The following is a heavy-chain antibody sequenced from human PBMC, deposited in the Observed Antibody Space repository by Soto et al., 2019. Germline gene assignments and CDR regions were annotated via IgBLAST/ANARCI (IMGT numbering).Heavy chain of an antibody. CDR3: AKLPSFTALGSNVAFDI. CDR2: ISGSGGST. J-gene: IGHJ3*02. D-gene: IGHD3-10*01. CDR1: GFTVSSNY. V-gene: IGHV3-23*04. Sequence: EVQLVESGGGLIQPGGSLRLSCAASGFTVSSNYMSWVRQAPGKGLEWVSAISGSGGSTYYADSVKGRFTISRDNSKNTLYLQMNSLRAEDTAVYYCAKLPSFTALGSNVAFDIWGQGTMVTVSS.